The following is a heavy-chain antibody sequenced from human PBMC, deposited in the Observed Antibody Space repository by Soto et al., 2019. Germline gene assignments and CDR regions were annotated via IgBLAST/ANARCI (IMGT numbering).Heavy chain of an antibody. D-gene: IGHD5-12*01. CDR2: ISYDGSNK. V-gene: IGHV3-30*18. J-gene: IGHJ6*02. Sequence: QVQLVESGGGVVQPGRSLRLSCTASGFTFSSYGMHWVRQAPGKGLEWVAVISYDGSNKYYVDSVKGRFTISRDNSKNTLYLQMNSLRAEDTAVYYCEKDETRLALQSTRQYDYYGMDVWGQGTTVTVSS. CDR3: EKDETRLALQSTRQYDYYGMDV. CDR1: GFTFSSYG.